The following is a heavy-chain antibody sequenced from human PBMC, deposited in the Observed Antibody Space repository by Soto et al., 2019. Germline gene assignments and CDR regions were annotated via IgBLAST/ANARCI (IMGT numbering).Heavy chain of an antibody. D-gene: IGHD5-12*01. Sequence: PSETLSLTCTVSGGSMSYGGFSWSWIRQSPGKGLEWIGYISRLDIPYFHPSFKSRVTMSIDRSRNQFYLNLSSMTAADRAVYYCARGAGYDPFDYWGQGVLVTVSS. CDR2: ISRLDIP. CDR1: GGSMSYGGFS. V-gene: IGHV4-30-2*06. J-gene: IGHJ4*02. CDR3: ARGAGYDPFDY.